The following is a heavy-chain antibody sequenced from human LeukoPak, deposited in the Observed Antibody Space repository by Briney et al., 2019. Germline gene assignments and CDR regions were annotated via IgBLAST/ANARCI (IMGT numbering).Heavy chain of an antibody. CDR3: ARDESNYYDSSGYDY. Sequence: GGSLRLSCAASGFTFSSYGMIWVRQAPGKGLEWVAVISYDGSNKYYADSVKGRFTISRDNSKNTLYLQMNSLRAEDTAVYYCARDESNYYDSSGYDYWGQGTLVTVSS. D-gene: IGHD3-22*01. V-gene: IGHV3-30*03. CDR1: GFTFSSYG. CDR2: ISYDGSNK. J-gene: IGHJ4*02.